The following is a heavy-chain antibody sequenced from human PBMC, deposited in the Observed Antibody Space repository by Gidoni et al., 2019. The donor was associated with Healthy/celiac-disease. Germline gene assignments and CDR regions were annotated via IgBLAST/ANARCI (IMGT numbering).Heavy chain of an antibody. J-gene: IGHJ5*02. D-gene: IGHD4-17*01. Sequence: QLQLQESGPGLVKPSETLSLTCTVSGGSISSSSYYWGWIRQPPGKGLEWIGSIYYSGSTYYNPSLKSRVTISVDTSKNQFSLKLSSVTAADTAVYYCARRPGGDYGDSPGWFDPWGQGTLVTVSS. CDR2: IYYSGST. CDR1: GGSISSSSYY. CDR3: ARRPGGDYGDSPGWFDP. V-gene: IGHV4-39*01.